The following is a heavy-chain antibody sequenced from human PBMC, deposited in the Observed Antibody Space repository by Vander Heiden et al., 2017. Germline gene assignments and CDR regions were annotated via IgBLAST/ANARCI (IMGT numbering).Heavy chain of an antibody. J-gene: IGHJ6*02. CDR2: IKSKSDGGIT. V-gene: IGHV3-15*01. CDR1: GITFSDAW. CDR3: ITDTAAAGSRGSGLDV. Sequence: VRLEESGGGLVKPGGSLRLSCVASGITFSDAWMTWVRQSPGKGLEWVGRIKSKSDGGITDYLPPDKGRFSISRDDSKNTLYLQMNRLKIEDTGIYYCITDTAAAGSRGSGLDVWGQGTTVTVAS. D-gene: IGHD6-13*01.